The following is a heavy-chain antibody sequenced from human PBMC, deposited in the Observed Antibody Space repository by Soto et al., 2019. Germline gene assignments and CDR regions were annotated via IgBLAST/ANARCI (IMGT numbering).Heavy chain of an antibody. V-gene: IGHV4-39*01. CDR2: IYYSGST. Sequence: SETLSLTCSVSGGSISSTNHYWGWIRQPPGKGLEWIGSIYYSGSTYYNPSLKSRVTISVDTSKNQFSPKLSSVTAADTAVYYCARGLAGRSDYWGQGTLVTVSS. D-gene: IGHD1-26*01. CDR3: ARGLAGRSDY. CDR1: GGSISSTNHY. J-gene: IGHJ4*02.